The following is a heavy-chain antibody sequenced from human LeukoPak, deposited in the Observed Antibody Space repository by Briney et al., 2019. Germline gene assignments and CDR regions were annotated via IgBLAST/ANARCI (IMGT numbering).Heavy chain of an antibody. Sequence: PSETLSLTCTVSGGSISSYYWSWIRQPPGKGLEWIGYIYYSGSTNYNPSLKSRVTISVDTSKNQFSLKLSSVTAADTAVYYCASINWSRSYFDYWGQGTLVTVSS. V-gene: IGHV4-59*01. CDR2: IYYSGST. J-gene: IGHJ4*02. CDR1: GGSISSYY. D-gene: IGHD1-1*01. CDR3: ASINWSRSYFDY.